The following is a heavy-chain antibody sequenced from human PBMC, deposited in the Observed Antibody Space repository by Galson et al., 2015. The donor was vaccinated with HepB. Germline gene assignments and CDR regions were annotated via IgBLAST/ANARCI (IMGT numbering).Heavy chain of an antibody. CDR2: IYSGGST. V-gene: IGHV3-53*01. CDR3: ARDREDYYGMDV. CDR1: GFTVSSNY. J-gene: IGHJ6*02. Sequence: SLRLSCAASGFTVSSNYMSWVRQAPGKGLEWVSVIYSGGSTYYADSVKGRFTISRDNSKNTLYLQMNSLRAEDTAVYYCARDREDYYGMDVWGQGTTVTVSS.